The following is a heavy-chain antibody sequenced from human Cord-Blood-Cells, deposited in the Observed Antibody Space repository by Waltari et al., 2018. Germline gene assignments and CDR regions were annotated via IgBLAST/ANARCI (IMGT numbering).Heavy chain of an antibody. J-gene: IGHJ4*02. D-gene: IGHD6-13*01. CDR3: ARSPKGRGGAAAY. CDR1: GFTVSSNY. Sequence: EVQLVESGGGLIQPGGSLRLSCAASGFTVSSNYMSWVRQAPGKGLEWVSVIYSGGSTYDADAVKCRFTISRDNSKNTLYLQMNSLRAEDTAVYYGARSPKGRGGAAAYWGQGTLVTVSS. V-gene: IGHV3-53*01. CDR2: IYSGGST.